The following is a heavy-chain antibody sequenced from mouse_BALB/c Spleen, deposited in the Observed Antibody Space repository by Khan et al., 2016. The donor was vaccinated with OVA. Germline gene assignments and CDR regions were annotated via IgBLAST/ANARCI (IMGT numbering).Heavy chain of an antibody. CDR1: GFSLTNYG. J-gene: IGHJ4*01. CDR3: ARQPYYHYYIMDY. Sequence: VELVESGPGLVAPSQSLSITCTISGFSLTNYGIHWVRQPPGKGLEWLIVIWSDGSTTYNSDLKSRLIISKDNSKSQVFLKMNSLQTDDTAMYYCARQPYYHYYIMDYWGQGTSVTVSS. CDR2: IWSDGST. V-gene: IGHV2-6-1*01. D-gene: IGHD2-10*01.